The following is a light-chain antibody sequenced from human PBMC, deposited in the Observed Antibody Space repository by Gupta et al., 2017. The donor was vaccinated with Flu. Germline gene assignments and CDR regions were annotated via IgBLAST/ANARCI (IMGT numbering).Light chain of an antibody. CDR2: DAS. CDR1: QNFSNY. J-gene: IGKJ2*03. V-gene: IGKV3-11*01. CDR3: QQLSDWPPMYG. Sequence: EIALTQSPATLSLSPGERATLPCRASQNFSNYLAWYQQKPGQAPRLLIYDASRRATGIPARFSGSGSETDFTLTISSLEPEDFAVYYCQQLSDWPPMYGFRQETNAEIQ.